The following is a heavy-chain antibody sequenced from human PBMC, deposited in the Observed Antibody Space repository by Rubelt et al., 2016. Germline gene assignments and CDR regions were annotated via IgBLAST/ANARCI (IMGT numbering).Heavy chain of an antibody. CDR3: AREEIVQAPTAGYSYYYYMDV. J-gene: IGHJ6*03. CDR2: IWHDGSNK. V-gene: IGHV3-33*01. Sequence: LEWLAVIWHDGSNKQYVDSVAGRFTISRDNSKNTLSLQMNSLGAEDTAIYYCAREEIVQAPTAGYSYYYYMDVWGKGTPVTVSS. D-gene: IGHD2-8*01.